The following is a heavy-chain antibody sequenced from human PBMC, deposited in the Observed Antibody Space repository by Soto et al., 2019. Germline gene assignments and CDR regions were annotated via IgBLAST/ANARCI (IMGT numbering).Heavy chain of an antibody. V-gene: IGHV1-2*02. CDR2: IHPDSGGT. Sequence: QLHLMQSGAEVKKPAASVKVSCKASGYTFTGYYLHWVRQAPGQGLEWMGWIHPDSGGTNYAQKLQGRVTMTWDTSISTAYMELAGLTSDDAAVYFGAAEGLGGMDVWGQGTTVTVFS. D-gene: IGHD5-12*01. CDR3: AAEGLGGMDV. CDR1: GYTFTGYY. J-gene: IGHJ6*02.